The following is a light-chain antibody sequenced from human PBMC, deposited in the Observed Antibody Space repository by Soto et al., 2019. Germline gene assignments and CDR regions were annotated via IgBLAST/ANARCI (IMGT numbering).Light chain of an antibody. CDR2: GAS. V-gene: IGKV3-20*01. CDR1: QSVSSSY. J-gene: IGKJ3*01. CDR3: QQYGRGVT. Sequence: EIVLTQSPGTLSLSPGERATLSCRASQSVSSSYLAWYQQKPGQAHRLLIYGASSRATGIPDRFSGSGSGTDFTLTISRLEPEDFAVYYCQQYGRGVTFGPGTKVDIK.